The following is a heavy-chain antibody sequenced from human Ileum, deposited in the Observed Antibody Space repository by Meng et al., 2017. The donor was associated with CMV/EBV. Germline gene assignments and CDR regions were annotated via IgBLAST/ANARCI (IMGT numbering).Heavy chain of an antibody. Sequence: VRVWEAWWGVCTLGDTLHFSCATSGFSVSTYGTHWVRQGPVNGLEWMIHIRFDGSNEYYTYYVKGRFNISSDTYKNTVLLNMSSLITEDTAVYYCVKDPGNPDTLDFWGQGTLVTVSS. V-gene: IGHV3-30*02. CDR3: VKDPGNPDTLDF. D-gene: IGHD5-18*01. CDR1: GFSVSTYG. J-gene: IGHJ4*02. CDR2: IRFDGSNE.